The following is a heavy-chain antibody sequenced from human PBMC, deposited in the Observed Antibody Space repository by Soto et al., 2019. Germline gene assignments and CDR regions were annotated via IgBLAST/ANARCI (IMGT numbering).Heavy chain of an antibody. V-gene: IGHV5-51*01. CDR2: IYPGDSDT. J-gene: IGHJ4*02. D-gene: IGHD2-2*01. Sequence: PGESLKISCKGSGYSFTSYWIGWVRQMPGKGLEWMGIIYPGDSDTRYSPSFQGQVTISADKSISTAYLQWSSLKASDTAMYYCARLGGDIVVVPAASFDYWGQGTLVTVSS. CDR3: ARLGGDIVVVPAASFDY. CDR1: GYSFTSYW.